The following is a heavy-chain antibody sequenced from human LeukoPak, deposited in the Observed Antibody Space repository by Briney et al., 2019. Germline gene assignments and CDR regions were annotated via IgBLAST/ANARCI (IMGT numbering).Heavy chain of an antibody. J-gene: IGHJ4*02. CDR3: ARVVSYYYDSSDHDY. V-gene: IGHV3-15*01. CDR2: IKTKADGGIT. CDR1: GFTSTNAW. D-gene: IGHD3-22*01. Sequence: GGSLRLSCAASGFTSTNAWMSWVRQAPGEGLEWVGRIKTKADGGITDYAAPVKGRFTISRDDSKNMLYLQMKSLKSEDTAVYYCARVVSYYYDSSDHDYWGQGTLVTVSS.